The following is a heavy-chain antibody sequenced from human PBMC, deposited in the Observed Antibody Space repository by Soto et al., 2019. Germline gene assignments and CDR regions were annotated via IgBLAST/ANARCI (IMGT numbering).Heavy chain of an antibody. J-gene: IGHJ2*01. CDR3: ARDRGEYTSSWFWYFSH. D-gene: IGHD6-13*01. CDR1: GASISSFN. Sequence: PSETLSLTCSVSGASISSFNWNWVRQPAGKGPEWVGRLNIAGTINYNPSLKSRITMSMDTSKNQISLHLRSVTAADTAIYYCARDRGEYTSSWFWYFSHGGHGTLVTVSS. CDR2: LNIAGTI. V-gene: IGHV4-4*07.